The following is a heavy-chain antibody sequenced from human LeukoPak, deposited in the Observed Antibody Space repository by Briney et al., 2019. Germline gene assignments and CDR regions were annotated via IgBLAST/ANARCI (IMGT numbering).Heavy chain of an antibody. D-gene: IGHD3-22*01. J-gene: IGHJ6*02. CDR3: ARVFYYYDSSGRDYYGMDV. CDR1: GFTVSSNY. CDR2: IKQDGSEK. Sequence: GGSLRLSCAASGFTVSSNYMSWVRQAPGKGLEWVANIKQDGSEKYYVDSVKGRFTISRDNAKNSLYLQMNSLRAEDTAVYYCARVFYYYDSSGRDYYGMDVWGQGTTVTVSS. V-gene: IGHV3-7*01.